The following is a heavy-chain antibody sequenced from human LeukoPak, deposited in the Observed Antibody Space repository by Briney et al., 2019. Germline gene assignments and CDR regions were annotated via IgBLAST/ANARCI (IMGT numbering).Heavy chain of an antibody. CDR2: INPNSGAT. J-gene: IGHJ4*02. Sequence: ASVKVSCKASGYTFPGYYMHWVRQAPGQGLEWVGRINPNSGATNYAQKFQGRVTMTRDTSISTAYMELSRLRSEDTALYYCAREDFSRENFDYWGQGTLVTVSS. CDR3: AREDFSRENFDY. CDR1: GYTFPGYY. D-gene: IGHD3/OR15-3a*01. V-gene: IGHV1-2*06.